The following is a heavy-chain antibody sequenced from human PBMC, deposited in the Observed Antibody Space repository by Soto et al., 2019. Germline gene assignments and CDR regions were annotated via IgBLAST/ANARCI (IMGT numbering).Heavy chain of an antibody. V-gene: IGHV3-48*02. J-gene: IGHJ6*02. D-gene: IGHD2-2*01. CDR2: ISTSSSTI. CDR1: GFTFSSYG. CDR3: ARINKIVAAAPYYYYGMDV. Sequence: GGSLRLSCAASGFTFSSYGMNWVRQAPGKGLEWVSYISTSSSTIYYADSVKGRFTISRDNAKNSLYPQMNSLRDEDTAVYYCARINKIVAAAPYYYYGMDVWGQGTTVTVSS.